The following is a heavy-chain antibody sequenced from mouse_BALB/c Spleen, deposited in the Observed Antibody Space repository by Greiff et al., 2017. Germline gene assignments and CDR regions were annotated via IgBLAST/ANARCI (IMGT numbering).Heavy chain of an antibody. D-gene: IGHD1-1*01. CDR3: NAGGSSQFAY. CDR2: IDPENGDT. Sequence: VQLQQSGAELVRSGASVKLSCTASGFNIKDYYMHWVKQRPEQGLEWIGWIDPENGDTEYAPKFQGKATMTADTSSNTAYLQLSSLTSEDTAVYYCNAGGSSQFAYWGQGTLVTVS. CDR1: GFNIKDYY. V-gene: IGHV14-4*02. J-gene: IGHJ3*01.